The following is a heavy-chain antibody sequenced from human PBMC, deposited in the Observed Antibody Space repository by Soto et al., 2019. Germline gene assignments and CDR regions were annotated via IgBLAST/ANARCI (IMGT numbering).Heavy chain of an antibody. CDR2: IFYNGTT. J-gene: IGHJ4*02. CDR1: GVTLTSYY. CDR3: ARGKGTHRY. V-gene: IGHV4-59*01. Sequence: KPSETLSLTCSGSGVTLTSYYWSWIRQTPGKTLEWIGCIFYNGTTNYNPSLKSRVTMSLDMSKNQFSLKLNSVTAEDTALYYCARGKGTHRYWGQGTLVTVSS. D-gene: IGHD3-10*01.